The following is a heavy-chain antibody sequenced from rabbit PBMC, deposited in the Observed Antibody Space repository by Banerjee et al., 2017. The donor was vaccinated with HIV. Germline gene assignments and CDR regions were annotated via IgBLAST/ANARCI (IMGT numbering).Heavy chain of an antibody. CDR3: ARGDGAYAGYDGL. Sequence: QSLEESGGDLVKPGASLTLTCTASGFSFSSGYDMCWVRQAPGKGLEWIACIDAGSGNTYYASWAKGRFTISKTSSTTVTLQLNSLTAADTATYFCARGDGAYAGYDGLWGQGTLVTVS. V-gene: IGHV1S40*01. J-gene: IGHJ3*01. CDR2: IDAGSGNT. CDR1: GFSFSSGYD. D-gene: IGHD7-1*01.